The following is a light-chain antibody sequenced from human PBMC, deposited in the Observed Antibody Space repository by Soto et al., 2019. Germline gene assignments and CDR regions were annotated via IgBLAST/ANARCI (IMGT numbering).Light chain of an antibody. CDR2: GAS. CDR1: QSVSRNY. CDR3: QQYISSPRT. V-gene: IGKV3-20*01. Sequence: IVLTQSPGTLSLSPGERATLSCRASQSVSRNYLGWYQQKPGQAPRLLIYGASSRPTGIPDRFSGSGSGTDFTLTISRLEPEDFAVYYCQQYISSPRTFGQGTRLEIK. J-gene: IGKJ2*01.